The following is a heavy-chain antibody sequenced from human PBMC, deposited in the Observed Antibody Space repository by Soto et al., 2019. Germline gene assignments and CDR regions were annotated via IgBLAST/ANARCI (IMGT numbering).Heavy chain of an antibody. CDR1: GFTVSSNY. D-gene: IGHD1-1*01. V-gene: IGHV3-66*01. Sequence: GGSLRLSCAASGFTVSSNYMSWVRQAPGKGLEWVSIINTGGGTYYADSVRDRFTISRDNSKNTLYLQMNSLRAEDTAVYYCARGSGYILKYWGPGTLVTVSS. J-gene: IGHJ4*02. CDR3: ARGSGYILKY. CDR2: INTGGGT.